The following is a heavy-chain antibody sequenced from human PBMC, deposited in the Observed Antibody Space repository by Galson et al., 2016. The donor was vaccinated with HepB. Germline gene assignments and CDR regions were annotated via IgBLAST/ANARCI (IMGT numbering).Heavy chain of an antibody. CDR1: GFTFSSYS. CDR3: ARFDFYGMDV. CDR2: ICSDSSTI. V-gene: IGHV3-48*01. Sequence: SLRLSCAASGFTFSSYSMNWVRQAPGKGLEWVSDICSDSSTIYHAHSVKGRFTISRDNAKNSLYLQMTSLRAEDTAVYYCARFDFYGMDVWGQGTTVTVSS. J-gene: IGHJ6*02.